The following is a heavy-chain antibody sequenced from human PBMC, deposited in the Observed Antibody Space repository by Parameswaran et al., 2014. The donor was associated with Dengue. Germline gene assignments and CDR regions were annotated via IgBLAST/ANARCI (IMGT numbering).Heavy chain of an antibody. D-gene: IGHD1-26*01. V-gene: IGHV3-21*01. Sequence: GESLKISCTASGFRLDDYGMTWVRQAPGKGLEWVSTIPFDTSFKSYADSLNGRFTISRDNANNLVYLQMDSLRVDDTAIYYCARDYSEWSRDLWGQGILVTVSS. J-gene: IGHJ5*02. CDR1: GFRLDDYG. CDR2: IPFDTSFK. CDR3: ARDYSEWSRDL.